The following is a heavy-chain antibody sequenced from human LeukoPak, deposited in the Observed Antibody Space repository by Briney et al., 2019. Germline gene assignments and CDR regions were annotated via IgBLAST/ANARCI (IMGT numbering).Heavy chain of an antibody. CDR2: INHSGST. CDR1: GGSFSGYY. D-gene: IGHD2-15*01. J-gene: IGHJ4*02. V-gene: IGHV4-34*01. CDR3: ARAPRAYCSATGSCFQDD. Sequence: PSETLSLTCAVYGGSFSGYYWSWIRQPPGKGLEWIGEINHSGSTNYNPSLKSRVTMSVDKSKNQFFLNLTSVTAADTATYFCARAPRAYCSATGSCFQDDWGQGTLVIVSS.